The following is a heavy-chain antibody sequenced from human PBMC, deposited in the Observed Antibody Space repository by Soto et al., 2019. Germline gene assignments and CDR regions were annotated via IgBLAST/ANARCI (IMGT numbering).Heavy chain of an antibody. Sequence: SETLSLTCTVSGGSISSGGYFWSWIRQHPGKGLEWIGYIYYSGSTYYNPSLKSRVTISVDTSKNQFSLKLSSVTAADTAVYYCARDPQPGTSYGMDVWGQGTTVTVSS. CDR1: GGSISSGGYF. J-gene: IGHJ6*02. V-gene: IGHV4-31*03. CDR3: ARDPQPGTSYGMDV. CDR2: IYYSGST. D-gene: IGHD1-1*01.